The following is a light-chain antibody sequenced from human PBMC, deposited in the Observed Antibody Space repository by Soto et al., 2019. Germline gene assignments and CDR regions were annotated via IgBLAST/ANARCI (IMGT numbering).Light chain of an antibody. V-gene: IGLV2-14*01. CDR3: AAWDDILNGPV. CDR2: EVS. J-gene: IGLJ2*01. CDR1: SSDVGGYKY. Sequence: QSALTQPASVSGSPGQSITISCTGTSSDVGGYKYVSWYQQHPDKAPKLIIFEVSNRPSGISSRFSGSKSGNTASLTISGLQAEDEADYYCAAWDDILNGPVFGGGTKLTVL.